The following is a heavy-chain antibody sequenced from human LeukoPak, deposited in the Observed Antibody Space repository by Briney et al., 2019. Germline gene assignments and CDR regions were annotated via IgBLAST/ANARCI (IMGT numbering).Heavy chain of an antibody. Sequence: SGTLSLTCAVSGGSISSSNWWSWVRQPPGKGLEWIGEIYHSGSTNYNPSLKSRVTISVDKSKNQFSLKLSSVTAADTAVYYCVRGAVGYSYGSLWYWGQGTLVTVSS. CDR3: VRGAVGYSYGSLWY. J-gene: IGHJ4*02. CDR2: IYHSGST. CDR1: GGSISSSNW. D-gene: IGHD5-18*01. V-gene: IGHV4-4*02.